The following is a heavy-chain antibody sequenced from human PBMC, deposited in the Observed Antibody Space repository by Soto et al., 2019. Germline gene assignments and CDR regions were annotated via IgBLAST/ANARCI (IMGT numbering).Heavy chain of an antibody. CDR3: EKGLSSGDY. CDR2: VSGSGGST. CDR1: GFTFSSYA. V-gene: IGHV3-23*01. J-gene: IGHJ4*02. D-gene: IGHD3-22*01. Sequence: EVQLLESGGGLVQPGGSLRLSCAASGFTFSSYAMSWVRQAPGKGLEWVSSVSGSGGSTYYADSVKGRFTISRDNSKNKLYLQMNSLRAEDTAVYYCEKGLSSGDYWGQGTLVTVSS.